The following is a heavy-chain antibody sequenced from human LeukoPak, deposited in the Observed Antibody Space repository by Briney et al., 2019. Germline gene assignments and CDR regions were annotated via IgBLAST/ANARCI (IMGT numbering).Heavy chain of an antibody. CDR2: ISSNGNTI. Sequence: GGSLRLSCAVSGFTFSSYEMSWVRQAPGKGLEWVSYISSNGNTIYYADSVKGRFTISRDNSKNSLYLQMNSLKPEDTAVYYCARVAEAAAFDSWGQGTLVTVSS. V-gene: IGHV3-48*03. J-gene: IGHJ4*02. CDR3: ARVAEAAAFDS. D-gene: IGHD6-13*01. CDR1: GFTFSSYE.